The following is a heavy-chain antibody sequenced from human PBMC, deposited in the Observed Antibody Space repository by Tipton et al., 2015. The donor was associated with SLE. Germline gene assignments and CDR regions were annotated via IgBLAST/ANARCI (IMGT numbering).Heavy chain of an antibody. V-gene: IGHV4-4*02. CDR3: ARGSYSSSWAPDY. CDR2: IDHSGST. D-gene: IGHD6-6*01. J-gene: IGHJ4*02. Sequence: TLSLTCAVYGGSISSRNWWSWIRQPPGKGLEWIGEIDHSGSTNYNPSLESRVTISIDKSRNQFSLKLSSVTAADTAVYYCARGSYSSSWAPDYWGQGTLVTVSS. CDR1: GGSISSRNW.